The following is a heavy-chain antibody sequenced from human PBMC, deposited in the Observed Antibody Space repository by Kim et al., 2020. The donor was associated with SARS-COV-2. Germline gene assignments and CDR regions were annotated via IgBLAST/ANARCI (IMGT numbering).Heavy chain of an antibody. V-gene: IGHV3-9*01. CDR3: AKDIRRYGWRWGYFDY. CDR1: GFTFDDYA. CDR2: ISWNSGSI. Sequence: GGSLRLSCAASGFTFDDYAMHWVRQAPGKGLEWVSGISWNSGSIGYADSVKGRFTISRDNAKNSLYLQMNSLRAEDTALYYCAKDIRRYGWRWGYFDYWGQGTLVTVSS. D-gene: IGHD3-10*01. J-gene: IGHJ4*02.